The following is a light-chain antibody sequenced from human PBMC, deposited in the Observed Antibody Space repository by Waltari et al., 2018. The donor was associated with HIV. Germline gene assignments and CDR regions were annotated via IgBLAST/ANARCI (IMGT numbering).Light chain of an antibody. CDR2: RET. V-gene: IGLV3-21*01. Sequence: SYVLTQPPSVSVAPGKTARITCGGENIGSKSVNWYQKQPGQAPVMVLYRETDRPPGIPDRFSGSNSEDTATLTIRRVEAGDEADYFCQVWDTNTDQYVIFGGGTNLAV. CDR1: NIGSKS. CDR3: QVWDTNTDQYVI. J-gene: IGLJ2*01.